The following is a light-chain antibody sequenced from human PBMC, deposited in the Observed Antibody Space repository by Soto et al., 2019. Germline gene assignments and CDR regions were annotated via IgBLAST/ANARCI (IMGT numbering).Light chain of an antibody. CDR1: QDISTY. CDR2: TVS. J-gene: IGKJ5*01. Sequence: DIQLAQAPWCLSASVGDGVTLTWRASQDISTYLAWYQQKPGKVPKLLIYTVSTLQFGVPSRFSGSGSGTEFTLTIGALHPEDVATYYCQHYNSAPITFGQGTRLEIK. V-gene: IGKV1-27*01. CDR3: QHYNSAPIT.